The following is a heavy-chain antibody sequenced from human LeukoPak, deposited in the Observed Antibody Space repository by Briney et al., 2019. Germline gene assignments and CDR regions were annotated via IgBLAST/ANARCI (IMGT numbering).Heavy chain of an antibody. D-gene: IGHD6-13*01. J-gene: IGHJ4*02. CDR1: GGSISSGGYY. CDR3: ACEHRGIAACDY. CDR2: IYYSGST. Sequence: SETLSLTCTVSGGSISSGGYYWSWIRQHPGKGLEWIGYIYYSGSTYYNPSLKSQVTISVDTSKNQFSLKLSSVTAADTAVYYCACEHRGIAACDYWGQGTLVTVSS. V-gene: IGHV4-31*01.